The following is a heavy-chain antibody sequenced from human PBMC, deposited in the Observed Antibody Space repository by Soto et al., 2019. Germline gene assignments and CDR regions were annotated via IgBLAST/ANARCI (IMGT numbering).Heavy chain of an antibody. J-gene: IGHJ5*02. Sequence: QVQLQESGPGLVQPSGTLSLTCAVSGDSINNSHWWSWVRQTPGKGLEWIGETYHSGTTNYNPSLKTRVTISIDKSKNQFSLKMNSVPAADTAVYYWAREVNSSPARGPTGFDPWGQGTLVTVSS. V-gene: IGHV4-4*02. D-gene: IGHD6-13*01. CDR3: AREVNSSPARGPTGFDP. CDR1: GDSINNSHW. CDR2: TYHSGTT.